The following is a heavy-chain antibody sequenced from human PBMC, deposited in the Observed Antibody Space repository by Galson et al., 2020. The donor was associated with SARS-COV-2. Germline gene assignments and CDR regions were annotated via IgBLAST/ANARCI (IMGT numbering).Heavy chain of an antibody. CDR2: ISSSSSTI. D-gene: IGHD3-22*01. Sequence: GESLKISCAASGFTFSSYSMNWVRQAPGKGLEWVSYISSSSSTIYYADSVKGRFTISRDNAKNSLYLQMNSLRDEDTAVYYCARGGTGVYYYDSSGYYSDYWGQGTLVTVSS. J-gene: IGHJ4*02. CDR3: ARGGTGVYYYDSSGYYSDY. V-gene: IGHV3-48*02. CDR1: GFTFSSYS.